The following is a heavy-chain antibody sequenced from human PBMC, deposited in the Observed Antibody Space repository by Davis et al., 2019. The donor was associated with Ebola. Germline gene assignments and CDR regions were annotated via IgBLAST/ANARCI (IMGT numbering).Heavy chain of an antibody. D-gene: IGHD6-19*01. J-gene: IGHJ4*02. Sequence: MPSETLSLTCTVSGGSISSGGYYWSWIRQHPGKGLEWIGYIYYSGSTYYNPSLKSRVTISVDTSKNQFSLKLSSVTAADTAVYYCAREGSSGWYGVGYWGQGTLVTVSS. V-gene: IGHV4-31*03. CDR3: AREGSSGWYGVGY. CDR1: GGSISSGGYY. CDR2: IYYSGST.